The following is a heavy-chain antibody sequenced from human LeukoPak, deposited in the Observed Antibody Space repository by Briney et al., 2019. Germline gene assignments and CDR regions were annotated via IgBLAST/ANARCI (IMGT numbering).Heavy chain of an antibody. V-gene: IGHV3-66*02. CDR2: IYSGGST. J-gene: IGHJ5*02. CDR3: ARDFTYYYDSSGLDP. D-gene: IGHD3-22*01. Sequence: GGSLRLSCAASGFTFSSYWMSWVRQAPGKGLEWVSVIYSGGSTYYADSVKGRFTISRDNSKNTLYLQMNSLRAEDTAVYYCARDFTYYYDSSGLDPWGQGTLVTVSS. CDR1: GFTFSSYW.